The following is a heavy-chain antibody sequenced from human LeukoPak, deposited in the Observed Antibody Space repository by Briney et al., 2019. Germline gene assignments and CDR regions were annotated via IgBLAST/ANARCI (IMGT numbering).Heavy chain of an antibody. J-gene: IGHJ4*02. Sequence: GGSLRLSCAASGFTFSTYAMGWVRQAPGEGLEWVSSVKGGGGDPFYADSVRGRFTISRDKSKNTLYLQLNSLRAEDTAVYFCAQGGHDFNPFYYWGQGTLVTVSS. CDR1: GFTFSTYA. CDR3: AQGGHDFNPFYY. D-gene: IGHD2-21*02. V-gene: IGHV3-23*01. CDR2: VKGGGGDP.